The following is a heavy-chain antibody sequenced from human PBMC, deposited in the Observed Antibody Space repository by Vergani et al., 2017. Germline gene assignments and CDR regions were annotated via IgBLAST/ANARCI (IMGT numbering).Heavy chain of an antibody. J-gene: IGHJ4*02. CDR2: IYYSGST. Sequence: QVQLQESGPGLVKPSETLSLTCTVSGGPLSSYYWSWIRQPPGKGLEWIGYIYYSGSTNYNPSLKSRVTISVDTSKNQFSLKLSSVTAADTAVDYCARARVVPVPGVYFDYGGQGTLVTVSS. CDR1: GGPLSSYY. CDR3: ARARVVPVPGVYFDY. D-gene: IGHD2-2*01. V-gene: IGHV4-59*01.